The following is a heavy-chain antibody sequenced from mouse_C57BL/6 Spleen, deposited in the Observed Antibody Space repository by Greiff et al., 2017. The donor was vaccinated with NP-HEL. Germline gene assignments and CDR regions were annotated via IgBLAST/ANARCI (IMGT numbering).Heavy chain of an antibody. CDR3: APIYYDYGLEFAY. Sequence: VQLKESGAELVKPGASVKLSCTASGFNINDSYMHWVKQRTEQGLEWIGRIDPEDGETKYAPKFQGKATITADTSSNTAYLQLSSLTSEDTAVYYCAPIYYDYGLEFAYWGQGTLVTVSA. CDR1: GFNINDSY. D-gene: IGHD2-4*01. J-gene: IGHJ3*01. CDR2: IDPEDGET. V-gene: IGHV14-2*01.